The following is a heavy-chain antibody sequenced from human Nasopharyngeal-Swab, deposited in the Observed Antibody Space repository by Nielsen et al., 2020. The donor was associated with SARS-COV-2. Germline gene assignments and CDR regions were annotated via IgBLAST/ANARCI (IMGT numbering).Heavy chain of an antibody. V-gene: IGHV4-61*08. CDR3: ARGVTMIVDR. Sequence: SETLSLTCTVSGGSISSGGYYWSWIRQHPGKGLEWIGYIYYSGSTNYNPSLKSRVTISVDTSKNQFSLKLSSVTAADTAVYYCARGVTMIVDRWGQGTLVTVSS. CDR1: GGSISSGGYY. D-gene: IGHD3-22*01. J-gene: IGHJ4*02. CDR2: IYYSGST.